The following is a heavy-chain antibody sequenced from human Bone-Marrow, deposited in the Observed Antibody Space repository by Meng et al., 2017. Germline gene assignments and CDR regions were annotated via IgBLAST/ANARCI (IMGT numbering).Heavy chain of an antibody. CDR2: INPSAGTT. CDR1: GYTFNNYY. J-gene: IGHJ4*02. V-gene: IGHV1-46*02. Sequence: ASVKVSCKPSGYTFNNYYIHWVRQAPGQGPEWMGIINPSAGTTSNAQKFQGRVTMTSDTSTSTIYIELNTLRSEDTAVYYCARDGPRPLYFDWLLYFDYWGQGTLVTVSS. D-gene: IGHD3-9*01. CDR3: ARDGPRPLYFDWLLYFDY.